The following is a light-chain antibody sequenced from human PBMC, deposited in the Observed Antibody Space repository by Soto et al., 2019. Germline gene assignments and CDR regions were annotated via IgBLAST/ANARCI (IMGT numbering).Light chain of an antibody. Sequence: IVCTQSPGTLSLSPGERATLSCRASQSVSSYLAWYQQKPGQAPRLLIYDASNRATGIPARFSGSGSGTDFTLTISSLEPEDFAVYYCQQRSNWRRTFGGGTKVDIK. V-gene: IGKV3-11*01. CDR1: QSVSSY. J-gene: IGKJ4*01. CDR2: DAS. CDR3: QQRSNWRRT.